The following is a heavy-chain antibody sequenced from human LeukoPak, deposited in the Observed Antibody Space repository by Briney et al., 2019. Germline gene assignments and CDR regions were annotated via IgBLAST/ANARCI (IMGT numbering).Heavy chain of an antibody. CDR2: FDPEDGET. D-gene: IGHD1-7*01. CDR1: GHTLSEIS. CDR3: ATDKGGPGTTFHDPFDN. V-gene: IGHV1-24*01. Sequence: ASVKVSCKVSGHTLSEISMHWVRQAPGKGLEWMGSFDPEDGETMYAENFQGRFTMTEDTSRDTAYMELSSLRSEDTAVYFCATDKGGPGTTFHDPFDNWGQGRMVTVSS. J-gene: IGHJ3*02.